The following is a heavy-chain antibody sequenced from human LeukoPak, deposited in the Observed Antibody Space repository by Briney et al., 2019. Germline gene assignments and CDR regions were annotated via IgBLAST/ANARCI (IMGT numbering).Heavy chain of an antibody. CDR3: ARDSSSWSLPDY. J-gene: IGHJ4*02. CDR1: GFTFSSYA. Sequence: GGSLRLSCAASGFTFSSYAMHWVRQAPGKGLEWVAVISYDGSNKYYADSVKGRFTISRDNSKNTLYLQMNSLRAEDTVVYYCARDSSSWSLPDYWGQGTLVTVSS. D-gene: IGHD6-13*01. V-gene: IGHV3-30*04. CDR2: ISYDGSNK.